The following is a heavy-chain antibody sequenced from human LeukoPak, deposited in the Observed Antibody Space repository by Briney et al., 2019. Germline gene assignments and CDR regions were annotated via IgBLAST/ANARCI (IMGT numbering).Heavy chain of an antibody. V-gene: IGHV3-23*01. D-gene: IGHD2-2*01. J-gene: IGHJ4*02. CDR3: AKEGSYCSSTSCSYYFDY. Sequence: GGSLRLSCGASGFTFSSYAMSWVRQAPGKGLEWVSGISASGGNTYYADSVKGRFTISRDNSRNTLYLQMNSLRAEDTAVYYCAKEGSYCSSTSCSYYFDYWGQGTQVTVSS. CDR2: ISASGGNT. CDR1: GFTFSSYA.